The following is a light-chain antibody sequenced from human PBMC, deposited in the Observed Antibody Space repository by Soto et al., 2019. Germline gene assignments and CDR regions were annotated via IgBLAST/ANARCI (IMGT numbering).Light chain of an antibody. Sequence: VLTQPPSASGTPGQKDFISCSGSHSNIGGTNYAYWYQQLPGAAPKLLMHSTNLRPSGVPEQISGSKAGTSASLAISGLRSEDEAVYYCASWGDRLGAVIFGGGTK. CDR1: HSNIGGTNY. CDR3: ASWGDRLGAVI. J-gene: IGLJ2*01. CDR2: STN. V-gene: IGLV1-47*02.